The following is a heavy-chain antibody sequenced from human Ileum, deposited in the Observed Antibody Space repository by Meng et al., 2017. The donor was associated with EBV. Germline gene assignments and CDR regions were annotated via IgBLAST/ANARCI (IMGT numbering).Heavy chain of an antibody. CDR3: ARAPSAGTTLGGWFDP. J-gene: IGHJ5*02. CDR2: INPSGGST. V-gene: IGHV1-46*01. CDR1: GYTFTSYY. Sequence: QVTLGESGAEVKKPGAAVKVSSKATGYTFTSYYMQWVRQAPGQGLEWMGIINPSGGSTSYAQKFQGRVTMTRDTSTSTVYMELSSLRSEDTAVYYCARAPSAGTTLGGWFDPWGQGTLVTVSS. D-gene: IGHD1-7*01.